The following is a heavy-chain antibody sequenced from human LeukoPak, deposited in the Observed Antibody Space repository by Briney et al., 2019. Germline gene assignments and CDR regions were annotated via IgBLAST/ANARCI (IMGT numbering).Heavy chain of an antibody. J-gene: IGHJ4*02. D-gene: IGHD6-19*01. CDR3: ARGIGWLTDH. Sequence: SETLSLTCTVSGGSVSSGTYFLNWIRQPPGKGLEWIVYFDYNGRTNYSPSLKSRVTISIDTSKNQFSLKVRSVTAADTAVYYCARGIGWLTDHWGQGTLVTVSS. V-gene: IGHV4-61*01. CDR1: GGSVSSGTYF. CDR2: FDYNGRT.